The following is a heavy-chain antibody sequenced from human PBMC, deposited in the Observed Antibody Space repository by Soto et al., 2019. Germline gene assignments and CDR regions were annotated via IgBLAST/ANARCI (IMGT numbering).Heavy chain of an antibody. CDR1: GLTFSSYG. CDR3: AKDRPPLYYYDSSGAPYFDY. CDR2: ISYDVSNK. Sequence: PGWSLGLACASSGLTFSSYGMHGVRKDPGRGLEWVAVISYDVSNKYYADSVKGRFTISRDNSKNTLYLQMNSLRAEDTAVYYCAKDRPPLYYYDSSGAPYFDYWGQGTLVTVSS. V-gene: IGHV3-30*18. J-gene: IGHJ4*02. D-gene: IGHD3-22*01.